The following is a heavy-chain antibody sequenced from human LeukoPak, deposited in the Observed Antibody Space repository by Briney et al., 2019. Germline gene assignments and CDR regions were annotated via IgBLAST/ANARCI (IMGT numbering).Heavy chain of an antibody. CDR1: GGSISNYF. Sequence: SETLSLTCTVSGGSISNYFWSWIRQPPGKGLEWIGYITYSGSTDHNPSLQSRVTISVDASKNQFSLKLTSVTAADTAVYYCVRHTTSGWYQVVYWGQGTLVTVSS. D-gene: IGHD6-19*01. CDR2: ITYSGST. J-gene: IGHJ4*02. CDR3: VRHTTSGWYQVVY. V-gene: IGHV4-59*01.